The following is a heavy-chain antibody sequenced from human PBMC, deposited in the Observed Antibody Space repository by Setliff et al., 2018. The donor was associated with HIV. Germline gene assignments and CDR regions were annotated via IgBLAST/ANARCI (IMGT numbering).Heavy chain of an antibody. Sequence: GESLKISCAASGFTFSSYWMSWVRQAPGKGLEWVANIKQDGSEKYYVDSVKGRFTISRDNAKNSLYLQMNSLRAEDTAVYYCAGAIAAAGIAFDIWGQGTMVTVSS. J-gene: IGHJ3*02. D-gene: IGHD6-13*01. CDR2: IKQDGSEK. CDR1: GFTFSSYW. CDR3: AGAIAAAGIAFDI. V-gene: IGHV3-7*04.